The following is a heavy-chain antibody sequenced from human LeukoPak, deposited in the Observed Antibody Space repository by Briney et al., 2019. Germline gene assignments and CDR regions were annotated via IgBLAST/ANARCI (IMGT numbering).Heavy chain of an antibody. J-gene: IGHJ5*02. V-gene: IGHV3-30*18. CDR1: GFTFSSYG. D-gene: IGHD5-18*01. Sequence: GGSLRLSCAVSGFTFSSYGMHWVRQAPGKGLEWVAVISYDGSNKYYADSVKGRFTISRDNSKNTLYLQMNSLRAEDTAVYYCAKARWRYSYGNWFDPWGQGTLVTVSS. CDR2: ISYDGSNK. CDR3: AKARWRYSYGNWFDP.